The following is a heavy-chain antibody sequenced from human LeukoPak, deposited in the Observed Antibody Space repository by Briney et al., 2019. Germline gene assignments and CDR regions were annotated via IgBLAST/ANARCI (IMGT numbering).Heavy chain of an antibody. CDR3: AKWALKTGYFDY. V-gene: IGHV3-23*01. CDR1: EFTFSSYA. J-gene: IGHJ4*02. Sequence: GGSLRLSCSASEFTFSSYAMSWVRHAPGKGLDWVSSISGSGGSTYYADSVKGRFTISRDNSKNTLYLQMNSLRAEDTAVYYCAKWALKTGYFDYWGQGTLVTVSS. CDR2: ISGSGGST. D-gene: IGHD3-10*01.